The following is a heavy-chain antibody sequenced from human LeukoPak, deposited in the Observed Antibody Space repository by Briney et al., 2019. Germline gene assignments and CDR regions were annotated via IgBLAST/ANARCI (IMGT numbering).Heavy chain of an antibody. J-gene: IGHJ4*02. CDR1: GGSISSSSYY. D-gene: IGHD5-12*01. CDR3: ARSGSGYLRYYFDY. V-gene: IGHV4-39*07. Sequence: PSETLSLTCTVSGGSISSSSYYWGWIRQPPGKGLEWIGSMYSSGSTYYNPSLKSRVTISVDTSKNQFSLKLSSVTAAATAVYYCARSGSGYLRYYFDYWGQGTLVTVSS. CDR2: MYSSGST.